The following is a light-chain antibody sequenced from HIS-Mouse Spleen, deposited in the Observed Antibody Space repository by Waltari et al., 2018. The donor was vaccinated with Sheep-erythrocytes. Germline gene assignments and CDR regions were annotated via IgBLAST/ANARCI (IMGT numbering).Light chain of an antibody. V-gene: IGLV3-1*01. CDR3: CSYAGSYNHV. CDR2: QAS. J-gene: IGLJ1*01. CDR1: NLGGQY. Sequence: SYELTQPPSVSVSPGQTPSITCSGANLGGQYACWYQQKPGQSPVLVIYQASKRPSGIPDRFSGSKSGNTASLTISGLQAEDEADYYCCSYAGSYNHVFATGTKVTVL.